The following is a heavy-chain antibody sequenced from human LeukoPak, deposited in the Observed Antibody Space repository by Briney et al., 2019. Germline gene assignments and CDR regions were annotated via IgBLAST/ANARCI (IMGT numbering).Heavy chain of an antibody. D-gene: IGHD1-14*01. CDR3: AKVTTSTKYYSGMDV. V-gene: IGHV3-30*18. J-gene: IGHJ6*02. CDR2: ISYDGSSK. Sequence: GRSLRLSCAASGFTFSTYVMHWVRQAPGKGLEWAALISYDGSSKYYADSVKGRFTISRDNSKNTVYLQMNSLRAEDTAVYYCAKVTTSTKYYSGMDVWGQGTTVTVSS. CDR1: GFTFSTYV.